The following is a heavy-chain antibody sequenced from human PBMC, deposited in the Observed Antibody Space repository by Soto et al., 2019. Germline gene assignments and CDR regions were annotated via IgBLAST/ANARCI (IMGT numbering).Heavy chain of an antibody. J-gene: IGHJ6*03. Sequence: PSETLSLTCTVSSGSISSRSYYWGWIHQPPGKGLEWIGYIYYSGNTYYNPSLKSRVTISVDTSKNQFSLKLSSVTAADTAVYYCARQGRGSLAATPYYYYMDVWGKGTTVTVSS. CDR1: SGSISSRSYY. CDR3: ARQGRGSLAATPYYYYMDV. CDR2: IYYSGNT. D-gene: IGHD2-15*01. V-gene: IGHV4-39*01.